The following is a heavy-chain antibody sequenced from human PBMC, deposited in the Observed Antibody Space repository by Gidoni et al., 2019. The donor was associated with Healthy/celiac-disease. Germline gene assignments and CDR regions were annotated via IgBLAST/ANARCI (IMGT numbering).Heavy chain of an antibody. CDR3: AKDQASYGGITNWFDP. V-gene: IGHV3-23*01. CDR1: GFTFSRYA. D-gene: IGHD4-17*01. Sequence: EVQLLESGGGVVQPGGSLRLSCAASGFTFSRYAMSWVRQAPGKGLEWVSAISGSGGSTYYADSVKGRFTISRDNSKNTLYLQMNSLRAEDTAVYYCAKDQASYGGITNWFDPWGQGTLVTVSS. CDR2: ISGSGGST. J-gene: IGHJ5*02.